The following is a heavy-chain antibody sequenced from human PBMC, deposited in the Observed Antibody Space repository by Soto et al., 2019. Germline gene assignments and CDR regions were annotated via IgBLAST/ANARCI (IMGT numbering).Heavy chain of an antibody. J-gene: IGHJ4*02. Sequence: SETLSLTCAVSGGSISSGGYSWSWIRQPPGKGLEWIGYIYHSGSTYYNPSLKSRVTISVDRSKNQFSLKLSSVTAADTAVYYCARVKQQLVYYFDYWGQGTLVTVS. CDR3: ARVKQQLVYYFDY. V-gene: IGHV4-30-2*01. CDR2: IYHSGST. D-gene: IGHD6-13*01. CDR1: GGSISSGGYS.